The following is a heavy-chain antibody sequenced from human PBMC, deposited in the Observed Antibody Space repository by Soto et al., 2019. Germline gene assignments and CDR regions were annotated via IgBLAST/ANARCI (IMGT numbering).Heavy chain of an antibody. D-gene: IGHD1-26*01. CDR3: ARTWDGENHGDY. V-gene: IGHV3-64*01. CDR2: ISSNGGST. Sequence: PGGSLRLSCAASGFTFSSYAMHWVRQAPGKGLEYVSAISSNGGSTYYANSVKGRFTISRDNSKNTLYLQMGSLRAEDMAVYYCARTWDGENHGDYWGQGTLVTVSS. CDR1: GFTFSSYA. J-gene: IGHJ4*02.